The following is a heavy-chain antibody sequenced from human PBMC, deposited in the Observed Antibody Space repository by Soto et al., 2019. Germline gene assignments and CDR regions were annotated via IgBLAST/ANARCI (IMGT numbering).Heavy chain of an antibody. CDR2: ISYDGSIK. J-gene: IGHJ4*02. CDR3: AKEYSCGWYYFDY. D-gene: IGHD6-19*01. Sequence: QVQLVESGGGVVQPGRSLRLSCAASGFTFSSYGMHWVRQAPGKGLEWVAVISYDGSIKYYADSVKGRFTISRDNSKNTLFLHMNSLRAEDTAVYYCAKEYSCGWYYFDYWGQGTLVTVSS. CDR1: GFTFSSYG. V-gene: IGHV3-30*18.